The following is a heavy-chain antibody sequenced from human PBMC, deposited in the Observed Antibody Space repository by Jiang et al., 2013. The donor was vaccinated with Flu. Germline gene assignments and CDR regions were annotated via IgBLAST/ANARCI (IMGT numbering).Heavy chain of an antibody. CDR2: INPSGGST. CDR3: ARDRGVTTNYYYYMDV. CDR1: GYTFTSYY. J-gene: IGHJ6*03. Sequence: GAEVKKPGASVKVSCKASGYTFTSYYMHWVRQAPGQGLEWMGIINPSGGSTSYAQKFQGRVTMTRDTSTSTVYMELSSLRSEDTAVYYCARDRGVTTNYYYYMDVWGKGTTVTVSS. D-gene: IGHD4-11*01. V-gene: IGHV1-46*01.